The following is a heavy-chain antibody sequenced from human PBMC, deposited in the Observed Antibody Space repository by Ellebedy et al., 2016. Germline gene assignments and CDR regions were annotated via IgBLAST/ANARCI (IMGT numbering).Heavy chain of an antibody. V-gene: IGHV3-64*01. CDR2: ININGRNT. D-gene: IGHD1-26*01. CDR1: GFTLSSYS. CDR3: ARGDAPSGYFGLDV. J-gene: IGHJ6*02. Sequence: GGSLRLSXAASGFTLSSYSIYWVRQAPGKGLECVSAININGRNTYYGNSVKGRFTISKDNSRNTVYLQMGSLREEDMAVYYCARGDAPSGYFGLDVWGQGTTVTVSS.